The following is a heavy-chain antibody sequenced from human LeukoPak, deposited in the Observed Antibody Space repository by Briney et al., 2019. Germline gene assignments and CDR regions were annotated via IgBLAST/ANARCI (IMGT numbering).Heavy chain of an antibody. CDR3: ARGYYDILTGYATQALYDFDY. J-gene: IGHJ4*02. D-gene: IGHD3-9*01. CDR2: ISAYNGNT. CDR1: GYTFTSYG. Sequence: ASVKVSCKASGYTFTSYGISWVRQAPGQGLEWMGWISAYNGNTNYAQKLQGRVTMTTDTSTSTAYMELRSLRSDDTAVYYCARGYYDILTGYATQALYDFDYWGQGTLVTVSS. V-gene: IGHV1-18*01.